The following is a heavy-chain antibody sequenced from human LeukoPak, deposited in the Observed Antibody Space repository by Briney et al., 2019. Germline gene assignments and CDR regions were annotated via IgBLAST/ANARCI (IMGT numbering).Heavy chain of an antibody. CDR1: GFNFNDAY. V-gene: IGHV3-15*01. CDR3: TARVVTTNEF. J-gene: IGHJ4*02. CDR2: VKTQRDGGAT. D-gene: IGHD2-21*02. Sequence: NPGGSLRLSCLGSGFNFNDAYMNWVRQAPGKGLEWVGRVKTQRDGGATDDAGPMKGRFIISRDDSKTTVYLQMNSLKTEDTAIYYCTARVVTTNEFWGQGTLVTVSS.